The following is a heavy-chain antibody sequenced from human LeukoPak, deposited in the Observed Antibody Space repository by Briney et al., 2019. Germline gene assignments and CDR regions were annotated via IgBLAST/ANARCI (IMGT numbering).Heavy chain of an antibody. J-gene: IGHJ4*02. CDR1: GFTFSNAW. V-gene: IGHV3-15*07. CDR2: IKSKTDGGTT. Sequence: GGSLRLSCAASGFTFSNAWMNWVRQAPGKGLEWVGRIKSKTDGGTTDYAAPAKGRFTISRDDSKNTLYLQMNSLKTEDTAVYYCTGRGYSYGYMVYFDYWGQGTLVTVSS. D-gene: IGHD5-18*01. CDR3: TGRGYSYGYMVYFDY.